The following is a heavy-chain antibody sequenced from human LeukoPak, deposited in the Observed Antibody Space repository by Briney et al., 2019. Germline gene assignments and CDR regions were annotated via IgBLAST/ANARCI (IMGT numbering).Heavy chain of an antibody. D-gene: IGHD2-2*01. CDR2: ISSSGWDT. Sequence: GCSLTLPCPACGFSFINYGMPWVRQAPGKGLAWVSFISSSGWDTYYPAFVKGRFTISRDNSKKPLYPQMNSLSADGTAVYYLSKDLSQIYCSTINRYSMDVWGKETTVTVSS. CDR3: SKDLSQIYCSTINRYSMDV. V-gene: IGHV3-23*01. J-gene: IGHJ6*04. CDR1: GFSFINYG.